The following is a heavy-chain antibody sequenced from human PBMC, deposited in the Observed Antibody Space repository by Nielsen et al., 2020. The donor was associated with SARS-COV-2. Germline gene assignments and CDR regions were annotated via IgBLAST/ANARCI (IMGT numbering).Heavy chain of an antibody. V-gene: IGHV3-21*01. D-gene: IGHD5-12*01. Sequence: GESLKISCAASGFTFSSYSMNWVRQAPGKGLEWVSSISSSSSYIYYADSVKGRFTISRDNAKNSLYLQMNSLRAEDTAVYYCAREEGRYSGYFDYWGQGTLVTVSS. CDR1: GFTFSSYS. CDR2: ISSSSSYI. CDR3: AREEGRYSGYFDY. J-gene: IGHJ4*02.